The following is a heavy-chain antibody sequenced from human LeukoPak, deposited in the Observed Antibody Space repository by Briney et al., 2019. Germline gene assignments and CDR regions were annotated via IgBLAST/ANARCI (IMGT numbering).Heavy chain of an antibody. J-gene: IGHJ6*03. Sequence: SETLSLTCIVSGASISSSYWSWIRQPPGKGLEWIGYIYYTGSTNYNPSLKSRVTISLDTSKNQFSLKLSSVTAADTAMYYCAREVQRMGISAAATEYSYYYMDVWGKGTTVTISS. V-gene: IGHV4-59*01. D-gene: IGHD6-13*01. CDR2: IYYTGST. CDR1: GASISSSY. CDR3: AREVQRMGISAAATEYSYYYMDV.